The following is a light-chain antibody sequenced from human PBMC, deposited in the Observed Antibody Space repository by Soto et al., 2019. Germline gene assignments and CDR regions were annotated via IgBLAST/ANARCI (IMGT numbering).Light chain of an antibody. J-gene: IGKJ1*01. CDR2: GAS. Sequence: VLAQAPRALSLYPRERASLSCRYSQSVRSDYLAWYQQKPGQAPRLHIYGASTRATGIPDRFTGSGSGTDFTLTISRLEPEDFAVHYCQQYGSSPRTFGQGTKVDIK. CDR1: QSVRSDY. CDR3: QQYGSSPRT. V-gene: IGKV3-20*01.